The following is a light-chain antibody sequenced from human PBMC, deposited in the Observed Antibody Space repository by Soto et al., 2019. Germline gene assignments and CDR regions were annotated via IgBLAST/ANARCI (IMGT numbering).Light chain of an antibody. V-gene: IGKV1-5*03. CDR2: QAS. CDR3: QHSTIYSEA. Sequence: DIQMTQSPSTLSGSVGDIVTITCRASQTISSWLACYQQKPGKAPKLLIYQASTLKSGVPSRFSGSGSGTEFTLTISSLQPDDVATYYCQHSTIYSEAFGQGTKVQLQ. CDR1: QTISSW. J-gene: IGKJ1*01.